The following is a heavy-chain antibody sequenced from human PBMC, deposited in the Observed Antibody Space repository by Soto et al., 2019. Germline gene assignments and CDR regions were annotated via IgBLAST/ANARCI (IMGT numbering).Heavy chain of an antibody. D-gene: IGHD2-2*01. V-gene: IGHV4-39*01. CDR2: IYYSGST. J-gene: IGHJ6*02. CDR1: GGSISSSSYY. Sequence: PSETLSLTCTVSGGSISSSSYYWGWIRQPPGKGLEWIGSIYYSGSTYYNPSLKSRVTISVDTSKNQFSLKLSSVTAADTAVYYCVRRVLYPSYYGMDVSGQGTTVTVSS. CDR3: VRRVLYPSYYGMDV.